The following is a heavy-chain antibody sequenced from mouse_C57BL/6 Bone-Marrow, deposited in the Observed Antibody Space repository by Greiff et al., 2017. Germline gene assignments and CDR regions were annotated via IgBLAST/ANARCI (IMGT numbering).Heavy chain of an antibody. CDR3: AILMITTTDGVWDY. CDR2: ISSGGSYT. CDR1: GFTFSSYG. J-gene: IGHJ2*01. Sequence: EVQLVESGGDLVKPGGSLKLSCAASGFTFSSYGMSWVRQTPDKRLEWVATISSGGSYTYYPDSVKARFTISRDNAKNTLYLQMCSLKSEDTALYYCAILMITTTDGVWDYWGQGTTLTVSS. D-gene: IGHD2-4*01. V-gene: IGHV5-6*01.